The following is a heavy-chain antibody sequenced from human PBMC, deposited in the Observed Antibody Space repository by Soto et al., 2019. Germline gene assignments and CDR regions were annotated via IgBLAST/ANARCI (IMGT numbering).Heavy chain of an antibody. D-gene: IGHD4-4*01. V-gene: IGHV1-69*06. CDR3: ATNGMTTVSTFDY. CDR2: ISPIFGTA. J-gene: IGHJ4*02. CDR1: GCTFSSYA. Sequence: GASVKVSCKASGCTFSSYAISWVRQAPGQGLEWMGGISPIFGTANYAQKFQGRVTITADKSTSTAYMELSSLRSEDTAVYYCATNGMTTVSTFDYWGQGTLVTVSS.